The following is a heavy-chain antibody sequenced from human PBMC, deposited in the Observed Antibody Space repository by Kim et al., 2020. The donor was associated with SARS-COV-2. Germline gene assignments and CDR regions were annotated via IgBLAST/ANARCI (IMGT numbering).Heavy chain of an antibody. D-gene: IGHD2-2*01. V-gene: IGHV3-74*01. CDR3: ARASSTSCPCYYMDV. Sequence: GGSLRLSCAASGFTFSSYSLNWVSQSPGKGMVLVSRISISSSSTYDADSVKGRFTISRDNAKNTLYLQMNSLRAEDTAVYYCARASSTSCPCYYMDVWGKGTTDTVSS. CDR2: ISISSSST. J-gene: IGHJ6*03. CDR1: GFTFSSYS.